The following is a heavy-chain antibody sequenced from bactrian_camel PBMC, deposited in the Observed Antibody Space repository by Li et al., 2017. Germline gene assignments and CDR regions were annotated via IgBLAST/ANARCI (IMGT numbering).Heavy chain of an antibody. J-gene: IGHJ4*01. D-gene: IGHD5*01. CDR1: TPVAC. Sequence: VQLVESGGGSVQAGGSLTLSCSASTPVACMGWFRQVPGKDPQEVALMNTEGHRRYSPSVEGRFTVSKDNAKKILYLQMNSLKPEDTAMYYCAYDLPRYCDLKVRTTRTRKYGQGTQVTV. CDR2: MNTEGHR. V-gene: IGHV3S53*01.